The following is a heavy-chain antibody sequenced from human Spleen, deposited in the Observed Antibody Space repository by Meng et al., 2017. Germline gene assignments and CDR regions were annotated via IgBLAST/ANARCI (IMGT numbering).Heavy chain of an antibody. CDR2: INYSGNT. J-gene: IGHJ4*02. D-gene: IGHD6-13*01. Sequence: SETLSLTCTVSGGSISSSGYYWVWIRQPPGKGLEWIGSINYSGNTYYNPSLKSRVTTSVDTSKNQFSLKLSSVTAADTAVYYCARDRSYSSSWYDYWGQGTLVTVSS. V-gene: IGHV4-39*07. CDR1: GGSISSSGYY. CDR3: ARDRSYSSSWYDY.